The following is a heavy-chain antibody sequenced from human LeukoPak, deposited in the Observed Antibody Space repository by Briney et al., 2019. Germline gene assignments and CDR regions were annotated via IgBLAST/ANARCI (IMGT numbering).Heavy chain of an antibody. CDR2: ISAYNGNT. J-gene: IGHJ4*02. CDR1: GYTFTSYG. CDR3: ARYPYSTRWGDYPTANDY. V-gene: IGHV1-18*01. Sequence: ASVKVSCKASGYTFTSYGISWVRQAPGQGLEWMGWISAYNGNTNYAQKLQGSVTMTTDTSTSTAYMELRSLRSDDTAVYYCARYPYSTRWGDYPTANDYWGQGTLVTVSS. D-gene: IGHD4-17*01.